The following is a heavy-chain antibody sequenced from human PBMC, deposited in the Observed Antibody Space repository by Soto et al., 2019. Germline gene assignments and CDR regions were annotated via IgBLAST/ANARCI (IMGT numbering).Heavy chain of an antibody. CDR3: TRGLLRDGFYP. CDR1: GDTVSANSGA. J-gene: IGHJ5*02. D-gene: IGHD2-8*01. Sequence: PSQTLSLTCVISGDTVSANSGAWNWIRQSPSRGLEWLGRTYYRSKWYNDYAVSVKSRITINPDTSKNQFSLQLDSVTPDDTAVYYCTRGLLRDGFYPWGQGTLVTVSS. CDR2: TYYRSKWYN. V-gene: IGHV6-1*01.